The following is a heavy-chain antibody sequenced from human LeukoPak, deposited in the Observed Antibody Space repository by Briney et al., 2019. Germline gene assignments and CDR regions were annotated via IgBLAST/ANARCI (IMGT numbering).Heavy chain of an antibody. CDR1: GGTFSSYA. D-gene: IGHD4-17*01. V-gene: IGHV1-69*05. Sequence: SVKVSCKASGGTFSSYAISWVRQAPGQGLEWMGGIIPIFGTANYAQKFQGRVTITTDESTSTAYMELSSLRSEDTAVYYCARGNYGDHGAYFVYWGQGTLVTVSS. CDR3: ARGNYGDHGAYFVY. CDR2: IIPIFGTA. J-gene: IGHJ4*02.